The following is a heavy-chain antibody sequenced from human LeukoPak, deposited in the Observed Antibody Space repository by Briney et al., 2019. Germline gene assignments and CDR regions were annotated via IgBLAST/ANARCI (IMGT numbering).Heavy chain of an antibody. V-gene: IGHV4-39*02. Sequence: SEALSLTCTVSGGSISSSSYYWGWIRQPPGKGLEWIGSIYYSGSTYYNPSLKSRVTISVDTSKNHFCVKLSSVTAADTAVYYCARRLTMDVWGKGTTVTVSS. CDR2: IYYSGST. CDR1: GGSISSSSYY. J-gene: IGHJ6*04. CDR3: ARRLTMDV.